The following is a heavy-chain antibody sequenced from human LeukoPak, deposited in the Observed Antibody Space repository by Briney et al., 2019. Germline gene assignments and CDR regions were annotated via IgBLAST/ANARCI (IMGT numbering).Heavy chain of an antibody. D-gene: IGHD7-27*01. CDR1: GGSISSYY. J-gene: IGHJ4*02. V-gene: IGHV4-59*01. CDR3: ARGGPGENLDY. CDR2: IYYSGST. Sequence: SETLSLTCTVSGGSISSYYWSWIRQPPGKGLEWIGYIYYSGSTNYNPSLKSRVTISVDTSKNQFSLKLSSVTAADTAVYYCARGGPGENLDYWGQGTLVTVSS.